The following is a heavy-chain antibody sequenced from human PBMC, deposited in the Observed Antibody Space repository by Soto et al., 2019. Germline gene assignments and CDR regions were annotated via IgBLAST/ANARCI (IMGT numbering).Heavy chain of an antibody. J-gene: IGHJ6*03. D-gene: IGHD6-13*01. V-gene: IGHV4-34*01. CDR2: INHSGST. CDR1: GGSFSGYY. CDR3: ARGRGSSWYGYYYYYMDV. Sequence: SETLSLTCAVYGGSFSGYYWSWIRQPPGKGLEWIGEINHSGSTNYNPSLKSRVTISVDTSKNQFSLKLSSVTAADTAVYYCARGRGSSWYGYYYYYMDVWGKGTTVTAP.